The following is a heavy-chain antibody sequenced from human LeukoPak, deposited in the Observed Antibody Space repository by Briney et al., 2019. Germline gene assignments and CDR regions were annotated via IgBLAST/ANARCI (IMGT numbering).Heavy chain of an antibody. J-gene: IGHJ4*02. CDR3: ARGAPRRLEWYYYGSGSYLDY. D-gene: IGHD3-10*01. CDR1: GFTFSSFG. V-gene: IGHV3-30*02. Sequence: GGSLRLSCAASGFTFSSFGMHWVRQAPGKGLEWVAFIRYDGSNQYYADSVKGRFTISRDNSKNTLYLQMNSLRAEDTAVYYCARGAPRRLEWYYYGSGSYLDYWGQGTLVTVSS. CDR2: IRYDGSNQ.